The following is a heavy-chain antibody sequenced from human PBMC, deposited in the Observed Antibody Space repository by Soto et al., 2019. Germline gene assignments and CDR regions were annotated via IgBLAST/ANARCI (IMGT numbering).Heavy chain of an antibody. CDR2: ISSSSSYI. V-gene: IGHV3-21*01. Sequence: GGSLRLSCAASGFTFSSYSMNWVRQAPGKGLEWVSSISSSSSYIYYADSVKGRFTISRDNAKNSLYLQMNSLRAEDTAVYYCARDQGEGAYYYYGMDVWGQGTTVTVSS. CDR3: ARDQGEGAYYYYGMDV. CDR1: GFTFSSYS. J-gene: IGHJ6*02.